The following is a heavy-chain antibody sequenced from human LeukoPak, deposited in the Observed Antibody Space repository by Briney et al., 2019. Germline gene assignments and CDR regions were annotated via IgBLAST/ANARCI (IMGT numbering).Heavy chain of an antibody. CDR1: GYTFTSYD. CDR2: IIPILGIA. D-gene: IGHD4-23*01. Sequence: ASVKVSCKASGYTFTSYDINWVRQAPGQGLEWMGRIIPILGIANYAQKFQGRVTITADKSTSTAYMELSSLRSEDTAVYYCARGVDGGNSDWFDPWGQGTLVTVSS. CDR3: ARGVDGGNSDWFDP. J-gene: IGHJ5*02. V-gene: IGHV1-69*04.